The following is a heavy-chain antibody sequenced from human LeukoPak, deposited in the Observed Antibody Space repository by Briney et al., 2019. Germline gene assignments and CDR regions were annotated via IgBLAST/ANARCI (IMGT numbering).Heavy chain of an antibody. CDR2: ISSSSSTI. Sequence: GGSLRLSCAASGFTFSTYSMIWVRQAPGKGLEWVSYISSSSSTIYYADSVKGRFTISRDNAKNSLYLQMNSLRAEDTAVYYCARGSTYYDSSGQVPFDYWGQGTLVTVSS. V-gene: IGHV3-48*01. J-gene: IGHJ4*02. CDR1: GFTFSTYS. CDR3: ARGSTYYDSSGQVPFDY. D-gene: IGHD3-22*01.